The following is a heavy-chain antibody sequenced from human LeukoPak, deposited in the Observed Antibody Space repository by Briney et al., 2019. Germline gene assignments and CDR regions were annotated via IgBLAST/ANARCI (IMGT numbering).Heavy chain of an antibody. Sequence: GASVKVSCKASGYTFTNYGISWVRQAPGQGLEWMGWISGYNGNANYAQNFQGRVTMTTDTSTSTAYMELRSLRSDDTAVYYCARGPQSPLLWFGELTYGMDVWGQGTTVTVSS. J-gene: IGHJ6*02. CDR3: ARGPQSPLLWFGELTYGMDV. CDR2: ISGYNGNA. D-gene: IGHD3-10*01. CDR1: GYTFTNYG. V-gene: IGHV1-18*01.